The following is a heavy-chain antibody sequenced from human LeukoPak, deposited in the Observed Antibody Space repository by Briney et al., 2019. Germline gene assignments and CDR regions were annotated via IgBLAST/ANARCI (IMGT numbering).Heavy chain of an antibody. Sequence: GGSLRLSCAASGFTFSDYYMSWIRQAPGKGLEWVSAISGSGGSTYYADSVKGRFTISRDNSKNTLYLQMNSLRAEDTAVYYCAKWESTEGAFDIWGQGTMVTVSS. CDR2: ISGSGGST. V-gene: IGHV3-23*01. CDR1: GFTFSDYY. CDR3: AKWESTEGAFDI. D-gene: IGHD1-26*01. J-gene: IGHJ3*02.